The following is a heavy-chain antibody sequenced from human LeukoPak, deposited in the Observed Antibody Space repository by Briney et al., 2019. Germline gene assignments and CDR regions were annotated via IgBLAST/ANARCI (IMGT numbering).Heavy chain of an antibody. V-gene: IGHV3-33*06. CDR3: AKDSRLLRSLEY. CDR2: LWFDGSIK. J-gene: IGHJ4*02. CDR1: GFTFSSYG. D-gene: IGHD3-22*01. Sequence: GGSLRLSCAASGFTFSSYGMHWVRQAPGKGLEWVAVLWFDGSIKYYADSVKGRFTISRDNSKNTLYLQMNSLRAEDTAVYYCAKDSRLLRSLEYWGQGTPVTVSS.